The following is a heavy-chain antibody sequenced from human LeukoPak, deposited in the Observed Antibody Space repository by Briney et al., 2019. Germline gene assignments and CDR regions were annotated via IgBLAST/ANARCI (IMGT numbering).Heavy chain of an antibody. V-gene: IGHV4-39*01. CDR3: ARYNSAGLIDY. Sequence: SETLSLTCTVSGGSISSTSYYWGWIRQPPGRGLGWIGSIYYSGSTYYNPSLKSRVTISVDTSKNQFSLKLSSVTAADTAVYYCARYNSAGLIDYWGQGTLVTVSS. D-gene: IGHD1-1*01. CDR1: GGSISSTSYY. J-gene: IGHJ4*02. CDR2: IYYSGST.